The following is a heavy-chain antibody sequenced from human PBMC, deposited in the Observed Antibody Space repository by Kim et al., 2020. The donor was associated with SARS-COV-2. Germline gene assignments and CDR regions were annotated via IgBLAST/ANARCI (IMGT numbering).Heavy chain of an antibody. Sequence: PSLKSRVTISVDTSKNQFSLKLSSVTAADTAVYYCARGDSSSGGVYYFDYWGQGTLVTVSS. J-gene: IGHJ4*02. CDR3: ARGDSSSGGVYYFDY. D-gene: IGHD6-13*01. V-gene: IGHV4-31*02.